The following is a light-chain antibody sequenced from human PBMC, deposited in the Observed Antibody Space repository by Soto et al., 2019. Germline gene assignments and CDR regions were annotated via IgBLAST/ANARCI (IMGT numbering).Light chain of an antibody. CDR3: QQRSNWPIT. Sequence: EIVLTQSPATLSLSPGERATLSCRASESVSNYLAWYQQKRGQAPRVLIYDASNRAPGIPARFSGSGSGTDFTLTISSQEPEDFAVYYCQQRSNWPITFGQGTRLEIK. CDR2: DAS. CDR1: ESVSNY. V-gene: IGKV3-11*01. J-gene: IGKJ5*01.